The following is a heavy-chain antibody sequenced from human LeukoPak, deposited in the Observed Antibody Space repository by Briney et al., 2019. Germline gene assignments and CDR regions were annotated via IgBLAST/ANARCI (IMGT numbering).Heavy chain of an antibody. D-gene: IGHD6-13*01. CDR3: ARVTGYMTEDYFDY. Sequence: PSQTLSLTCTVSGGSINSYYWSWIRQPPGKGLEWIGYIYYSGSTNYNPSLKSRVTISVDTSKNQFSLRLSSVTAADTAVYYCARVTGYMTEDYFDYWGQGTLITVSS. CDR2: IYYSGST. J-gene: IGHJ4*02. V-gene: IGHV4-59*01. CDR1: GGSINSYY.